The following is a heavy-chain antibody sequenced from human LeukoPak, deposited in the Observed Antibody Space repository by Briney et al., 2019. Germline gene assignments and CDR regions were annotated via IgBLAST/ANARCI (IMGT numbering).Heavy chain of an antibody. CDR2: IYYSGST. Sequence: SETLSLTCTVSGGSISNYDWSWIRQPPGKGLEYIGYIYYSGSTNYNPSLKSRDTISVDTSKNQFSLKLTSVTAADTAVYYCARDRAEGGGYWFDPWGQGTLVTVSS. V-gene: IGHV4-59*01. D-gene: IGHD5-12*01. J-gene: IGHJ5*02. CDR3: ARDRAEGGGYWFDP. CDR1: GGSISNYD.